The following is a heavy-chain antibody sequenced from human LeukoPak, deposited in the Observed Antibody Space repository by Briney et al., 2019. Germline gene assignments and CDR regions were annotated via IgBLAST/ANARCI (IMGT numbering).Heavy chain of an antibody. CDR1: GFTFSSYA. V-gene: IGHV3-23*01. J-gene: IGHJ4*02. Sequence: GGSLRLSCAASGFTFSSYAMSWVRQAPGKGLEWVSVISVSGGSTDYADSVRGRFSISRDNSKNTLNLQMNSLRAEDTAVYYCAKHPDSGRYYFDYWGQGTLVTVSS. D-gene: IGHD6-19*01. CDR3: AKHPDSGRYYFDY. CDR2: ISVSGGST.